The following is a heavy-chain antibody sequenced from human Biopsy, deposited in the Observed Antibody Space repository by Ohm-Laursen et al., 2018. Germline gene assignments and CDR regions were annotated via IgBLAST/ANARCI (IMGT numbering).Heavy chain of an antibody. D-gene: IGHD3-10*01. J-gene: IGHJ4*02. CDR1: DGSISNIINY. CDR3: ARHSFGSGRDF. Sequence: GTLSLTCAVTDGSISNIINYWGWIRQPLGKGLEWLGSIYHTGITDYNPSLKSRVTISVDTSNNQFSLKLSSLTAADTAVYYCARHSFGSGRDFWGQGTLVTVSS. CDR2: IYHTGIT. V-gene: IGHV4-39*01.